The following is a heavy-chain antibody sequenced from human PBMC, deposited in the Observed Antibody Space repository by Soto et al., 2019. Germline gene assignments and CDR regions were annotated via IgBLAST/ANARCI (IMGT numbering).Heavy chain of an antibody. D-gene: IGHD2-8*01. CDR2: INHSGST. V-gene: IGHV4-34*01. CDR3: ARVGTNGVYIQDYGAFDI. J-gene: IGHJ3*02. Sequence: SETLSLTCAVYGGSFSGYYWSWIRQPPGKGLEWIGEINHSGSTNYNPPLKSRVTISVDTSKNQFSLKLSSVTAADTAVYYCARVGTNGVYIQDYGAFDIWGQGTMVTVSS. CDR1: GGSFSGYY.